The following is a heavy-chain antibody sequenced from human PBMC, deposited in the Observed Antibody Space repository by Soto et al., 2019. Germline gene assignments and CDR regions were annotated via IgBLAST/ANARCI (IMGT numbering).Heavy chain of an antibody. CDR2: ISYDGSNK. V-gene: IGHV3-30-3*01. CDR1: GFTFSSYA. D-gene: IGHD3-3*01. Sequence: GGSLRLSCAASGFTFSSYAMHWVRQAPGKGLEWVAVISYDGSNKYYADSVKGRFTISRDNSKNTLYLQMNSLRAEDTAVYYCAREAATISHYDFWSGRYGMDVWGQGTTVTVSS. J-gene: IGHJ6*02. CDR3: AREAATISHYDFWSGRYGMDV.